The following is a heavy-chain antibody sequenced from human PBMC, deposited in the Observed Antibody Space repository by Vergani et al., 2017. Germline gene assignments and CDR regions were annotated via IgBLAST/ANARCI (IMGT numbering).Heavy chain of an antibody. Sequence: QVQLQQWGAGLLKPSETLSLTCAVYGGSFSGYYWSWIRQPPGKGLEWIGEINHSGSTNYNPSLKSRVTISVDTSKNQFSLKLSSVTAADTAVYYCARDYVVVKAGLDYWGQGTLVTVSS. CDR1: GGSFSGYY. J-gene: IGHJ4*02. V-gene: IGHV4-34*01. CDR3: ARDYVVVKAGLDY. CDR2: INHSGST. D-gene: IGHD2-15*01.